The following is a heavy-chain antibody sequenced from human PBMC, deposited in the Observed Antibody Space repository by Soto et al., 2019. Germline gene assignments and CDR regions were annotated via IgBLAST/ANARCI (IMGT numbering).Heavy chain of an antibody. D-gene: IGHD1-1*01. V-gene: IGHV4-34*01. CDR1: GGFVSSGSYY. CDR3: ARVARGTATTVVDAFDI. CDR2: MSHSGGT. J-gene: IGHJ3*02. Sequence: QVQLQQWGAGLLKPSETLSLTCAVYGGFVSSGSYYWSWIRQPPGKGLEWIGEMSHSGGTQFNPSPKSRITVAVDTSKNQFSLKMRSVTAADTALYYCARVARGTATTVVDAFDIWGPVPMVTVSS.